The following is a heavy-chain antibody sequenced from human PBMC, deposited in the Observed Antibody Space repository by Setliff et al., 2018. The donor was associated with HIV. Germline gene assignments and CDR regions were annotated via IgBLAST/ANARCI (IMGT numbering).Heavy chain of an antibody. Sequence: GGSLRLSCAASGFTFNSYAMHWVRQAPGKGLQWVSVISYDGNNKKYADSVKGRFTISRDNSKNTLYLQMNSLRAEDTAVYYCARGGFGVVIIERLGVDYWGQGTKVTVPS. CDR3: ARGGFGVVIIERLGVDY. D-gene: IGHD3-3*01. CDR1: GFTFNSYA. CDR2: ISYDGNNK. J-gene: IGHJ4*02. V-gene: IGHV3-30*04.